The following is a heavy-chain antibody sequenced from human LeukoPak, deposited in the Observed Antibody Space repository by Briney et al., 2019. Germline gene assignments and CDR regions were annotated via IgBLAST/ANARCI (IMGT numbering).Heavy chain of an antibody. V-gene: IGHV3-23*01. Sequence: GGSLRLSCAASGFTFSSYAMSWVRQAPGKGLEWVSAISGSGGSTYYADSVKGRFTISRDNSKNTLYLQMNSLRAEDTAVYYCARDTSGYDFGFDYWGQGTLVTVSS. CDR2: ISGSGGST. J-gene: IGHJ4*02. CDR1: GFTFSSYA. D-gene: IGHD5-12*01. CDR3: ARDTSGYDFGFDY.